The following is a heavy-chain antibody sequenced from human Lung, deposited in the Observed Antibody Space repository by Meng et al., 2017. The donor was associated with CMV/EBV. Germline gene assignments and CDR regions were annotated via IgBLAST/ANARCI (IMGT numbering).Heavy chain of an antibody. CDR2: ISNDGKRK. Sequence: GESLKISCVVSGFSFSTSAMHWVRQAPGKGLEWVAVISNDGKRKYYTDSVEGRFTISRDNSKNTLYLQMDSLRADDRATYYCARDLAWNFDYWGQGTLVTVSS. CDR1: GFSFSTSA. J-gene: IGHJ4*02. V-gene: IGHV3-30*04. CDR3: ARDLAWNFDY.